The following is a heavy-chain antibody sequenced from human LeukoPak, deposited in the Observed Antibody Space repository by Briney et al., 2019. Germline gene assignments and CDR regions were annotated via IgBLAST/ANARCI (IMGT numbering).Heavy chain of an antibody. V-gene: IGHV4-61*01. D-gene: IGHD3-22*01. CDR3: ARDGTDSSGYYFGY. CDR2: IYYSGST. Sequence: SETLSLTCTVSGGSVSSGSYYWSWIRQPPGKGLEWIGYIYYSGSTNYNPSLKSRVTISVDTSKNQFSLELTSVTAADTAVYYCARDGTDSSGYYFGYWGQGTLVTVSS. CDR1: GGSVSSGSYY. J-gene: IGHJ4*02.